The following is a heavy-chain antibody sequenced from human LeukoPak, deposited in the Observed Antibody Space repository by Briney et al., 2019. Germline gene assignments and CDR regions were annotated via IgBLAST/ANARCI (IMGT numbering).Heavy chain of an antibody. J-gene: IGHJ3*02. CDR1: GYTFTSYA. Sequence: ASVKVSCKASGYTFTSYAMNWVRQAPGQGLEWMGWINTNTGNPTYAQGFTGRFVFSLDTSVSTAYLQISSLKAEDTAVYYCARVQDDILTDFAFDIWGQGTMVTVSS. D-gene: IGHD3-9*01. CDR2: INTNTGNP. V-gene: IGHV7-4-1*02. CDR3: ARVQDDILTDFAFDI.